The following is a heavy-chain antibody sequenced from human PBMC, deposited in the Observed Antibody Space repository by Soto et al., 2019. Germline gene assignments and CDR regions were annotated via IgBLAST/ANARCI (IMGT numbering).Heavy chain of an antibody. Sequence: QVQLQQWGAGLLKPSETLSLTCAVYGGSFSGYYWSWIRQPPGKGLEWIGEINHSGSTNYNPSLKSRVTISVDTSKNQCSLKLSSVTAADTAVYYCARGPAAGTGVWYYYYGMDVWGQGTTVTVSS. D-gene: IGHD6-13*01. J-gene: IGHJ6*02. V-gene: IGHV4-34*01. CDR1: GGSFSGYY. CDR3: ARGPAAGTGVWYYYYGMDV. CDR2: INHSGST.